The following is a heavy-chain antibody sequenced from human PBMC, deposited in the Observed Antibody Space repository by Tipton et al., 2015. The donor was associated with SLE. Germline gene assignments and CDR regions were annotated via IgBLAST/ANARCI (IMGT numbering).Heavy chain of an antibody. Sequence: LRLSCAVYGGSFSGYYWSWIRQPPGKGLEWIGEINHSGSTNYNPSLKSRVTISVDTSKNRFSLKLSSVTAADTAVYYCARGHTAMVGSLYYYGMDVWGQGTTVTVSS. CDR2: INHSGST. J-gene: IGHJ6*02. V-gene: IGHV4-34*01. CDR1: GGSFSGYY. CDR3: ARGHTAMVGSLYYYGMDV. D-gene: IGHD5-18*01.